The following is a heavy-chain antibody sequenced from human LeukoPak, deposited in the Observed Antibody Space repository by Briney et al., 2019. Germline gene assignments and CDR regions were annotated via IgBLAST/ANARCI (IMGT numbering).Heavy chain of an antibody. J-gene: IGHJ5*02. CDR1: GFTFSSYA. CDR2: TSGSGGST. D-gene: IGHD3-3*01. Sequence: GGSLRLSCAASGFTFSSYAMGWVRQAPGQGLEWVSATSGSGGSTYYADSVKGRFTVSRDNSKNTLYLQMNSLRAEDTAVYYCARFQVAYYDPSGFDPWGQGSLVTVSS. V-gene: IGHV3-23*01. CDR3: ARFQVAYYDPSGFDP.